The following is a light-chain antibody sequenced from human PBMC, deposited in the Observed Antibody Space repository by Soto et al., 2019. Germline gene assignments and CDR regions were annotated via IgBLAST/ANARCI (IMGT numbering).Light chain of an antibody. J-gene: IGKJ5*01. Sequence: EIVLTQSPGTLSLSPGERATLSCRASQSVASNFLAWYQHKVGQSPRLLVSGASSRATGIPDRFSGSGSGTHFTLTISRLEPEDFAVYYCQQSGSSPPGTFGQGTRLEMK. CDR2: GAS. CDR3: QQSGSSPPGT. CDR1: QSVASNF. V-gene: IGKV3-20*01.